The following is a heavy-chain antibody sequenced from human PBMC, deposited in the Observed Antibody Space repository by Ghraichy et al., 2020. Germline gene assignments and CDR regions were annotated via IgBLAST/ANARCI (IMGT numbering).Heavy chain of an antibody. Sequence: GGSPRLSCVGSGFTFSGYPMNWVRQSPGKGLEWVSYITSSSRTISYADSVKGRFTISRDNAHNSLYLQMNSLRDEDTAVYYCARGSTVVRFFYYDGMDVWGQGTTVTVSS. CDR1: GFTFSGYP. CDR2: ITSSSRTI. CDR3: ARGSTVVRFFYYDGMDV. V-gene: IGHV3-48*02. D-gene: IGHD4-23*01. J-gene: IGHJ6*02.